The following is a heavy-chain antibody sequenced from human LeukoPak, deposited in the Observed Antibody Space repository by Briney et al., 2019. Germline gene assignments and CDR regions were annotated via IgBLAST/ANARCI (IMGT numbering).Heavy chain of an antibody. V-gene: IGHV5-51*01. CDR2: IDPSDSET. J-gene: IGHJ4*02. D-gene: IGHD5-18*01. Sequence: GESLKISCKAFGYSFTTYWIGWVRQMPEKGLEWMGIIDPSDSETRYTPTFQGQVTISADKSLTTAYLQWNSLKASDTAMYYCARQTAMGRSGDYWGQGTLVTVSS. CDR1: GYSFTTYW. CDR3: ARQTAMGRSGDY.